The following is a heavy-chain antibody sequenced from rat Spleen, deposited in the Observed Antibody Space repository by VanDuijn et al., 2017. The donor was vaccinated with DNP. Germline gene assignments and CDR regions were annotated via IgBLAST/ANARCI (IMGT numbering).Heavy chain of an antibody. CDR2: ISTGGGTT. Sequence: EVQLVECGGGLVQPGRSLKLSCAASGFTFNDYGMAWVRQTPKKGLEWVTTISTGGGTTYYRDSVKGRFTISRDDAKSTLYLQMDSLRSEDTATYYCTRGGTYYFDYWGQGVLVTVSS. V-gene: IGHV5S13*01. CDR1: GFTFNDYG. D-gene: IGHD4-3*01. CDR3: TRGGTYYFDY. J-gene: IGHJ2*01.